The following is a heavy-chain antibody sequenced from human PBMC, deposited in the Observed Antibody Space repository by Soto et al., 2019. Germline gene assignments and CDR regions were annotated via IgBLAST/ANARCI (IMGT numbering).Heavy chain of an antibody. Sequence: SVKVSCKASGGTFSSYAISWVRQAPGQGLEWMGGIIPIFGTANYAQKFQGRVTITADESTSTAYMELSSLRSEDTAVYYCASHDTARTPFDYWGQGTLVTVSS. J-gene: IGHJ4*02. V-gene: IGHV1-69*13. CDR3: ASHDTARTPFDY. D-gene: IGHD5-18*01. CDR2: IIPIFGTA. CDR1: GGTFSSYA.